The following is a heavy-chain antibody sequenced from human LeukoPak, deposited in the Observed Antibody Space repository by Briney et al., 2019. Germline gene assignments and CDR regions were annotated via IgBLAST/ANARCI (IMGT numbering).Heavy chain of an antibody. D-gene: IGHD3-3*01. CDR3: AREYYDFWSGLGQNWFDP. J-gene: IGHJ5*02. V-gene: IGHV1-2*02. CDR2: INPNSGGT. CDR1: GYTFTGYY. Sequence: ASVKVSCKASGYTFTGYYMHWVRQAPGRGLEWMGWINPNSGGTNYAQKFQGRVTMTRDTSISTAYMELSRLRSDDTAVYYCAREYYDFWSGLGQNWFDPWGQGTLVTVSS.